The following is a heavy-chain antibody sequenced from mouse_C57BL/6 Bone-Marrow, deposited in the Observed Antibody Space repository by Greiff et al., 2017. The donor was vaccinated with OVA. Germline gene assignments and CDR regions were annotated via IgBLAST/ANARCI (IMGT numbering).Heavy chain of an antibody. CDR1: GYTFTSYW. V-gene: IGHV1-55*01. CDR3: ARDHYYGSSHWYFDV. CDR2: IYPGSGST. Sequence: QVQLKQPGAELVKPGASVKMSCKASGYTFTSYWITWVKQRPGQGLEWIGDIYPGSGSTNYNEKFKSKATLTVDTSSSTAYMQLSSLTSEDSAVYYCARDHYYGSSHWYFDVWGTGTTVTVSS. J-gene: IGHJ1*03. D-gene: IGHD1-1*01.